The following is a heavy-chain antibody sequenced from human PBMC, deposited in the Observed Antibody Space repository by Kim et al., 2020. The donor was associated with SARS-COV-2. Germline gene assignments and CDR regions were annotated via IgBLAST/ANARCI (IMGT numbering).Heavy chain of an antibody. Sequence: GGSLRLPCAASGFTFSSYAMHWVRQAPGKGLEWVAVISYDGSNKYYADSVKGRFTISRDNSKNTLYLQMNSLRAEDTAVYYCARALLWFGEHIDYWGQGTLVTVSS. CDR2: ISYDGSNK. J-gene: IGHJ4*02. V-gene: IGHV3-30-3*01. CDR1: GFTFSSYA. D-gene: IGHD3-10*01. CDR3: ARALLWFGEHIDY.